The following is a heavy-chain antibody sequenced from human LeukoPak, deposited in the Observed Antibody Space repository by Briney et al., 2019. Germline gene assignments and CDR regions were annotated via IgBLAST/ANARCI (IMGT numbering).Heavy chain of an antibody. CDR3: ARDQERSWELLPYYYYMDV. Sequence: ASVKVSCKASGYTFTGYYMHWVRQAPGQGLEWMGWINPNSGGTNYAQKFQGRVTMTRDTSISTAYMELSRLRSDDTAVYYCARDQERSWELLPYYYYMDVWGKGTTVTVSS. J-gene: IGHJ6*03. V-gene: IGHV1-2*02. CDR2: INPNSGGT. D-gene: IGHD1-26*01. CDR1: GYTFTGYY.